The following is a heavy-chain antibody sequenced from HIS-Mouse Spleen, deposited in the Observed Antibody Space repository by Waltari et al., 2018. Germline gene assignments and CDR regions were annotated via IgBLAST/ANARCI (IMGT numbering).Heavy chain of an antibody. CDR2: ISYDGSNK. J-gene: IGHJ4*02. V-gene: IGHV3-30*18. D-gene: IGHD1-26*01. CDR1: GFTFSSYG. CDR3: AKDTSGSYSDY. Sequence: QVQLVESGGGVVQPGRSLRLSCAPSGFTFSSYGMHWVRQAPGKGLEWVAVISYDGSNKYYADSVKGRFTISRDNSKNTLYLQMNSLRAEDTAVYYCAKDTSGSYSDYWGQGTLVTVSS.